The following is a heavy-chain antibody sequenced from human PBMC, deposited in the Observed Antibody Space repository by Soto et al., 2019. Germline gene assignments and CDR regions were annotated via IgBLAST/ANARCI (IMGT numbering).Heavy chain of an antibody. J-gene: IGHJ5*02. CDR3: ARGPGGFGELLTGWFDP. CDR2: INHSGST. V-gene: IGHV4-34*01. CDR1: GLTFSGYY. D-gene: IGHD3-10*01. Sequence: SETLSLTCTVYGLTFSGYYWSWIRQPPGKGLEWIGEINHSGSTNYNPSLKSRVTISVDTSKNQFSLKLSSVTAADTAVYYCARGPGGFGELLTGWFDPWGQGTLVTVSS.